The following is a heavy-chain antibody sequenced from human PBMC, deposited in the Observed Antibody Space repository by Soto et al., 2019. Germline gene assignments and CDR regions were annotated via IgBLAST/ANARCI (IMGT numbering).Heavy chain of an antibody. CDR3: ARGPAGGFDY. Sequence: SETLSLTCTVSGSSISSYYWSWIRQPPGKGLEWIGYIYYSGSTNYNPSLKSRVTISVDTSKNQFSLKLSSVTAADTAVYYCARGPAGGFDYWGQGTLVTVSS. J-gene: IGHJ4*02. CDR2: IYYSGST. V-gene: IGHV4-59*01. D-gene: IGHD6-13*01. CDR1: GSSISSYY.